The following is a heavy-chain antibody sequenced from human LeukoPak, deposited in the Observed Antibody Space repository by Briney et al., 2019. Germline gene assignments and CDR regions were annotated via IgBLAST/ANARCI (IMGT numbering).Heavy chain of an antibody. Sequence: SETLSLTCTVSGGSISSYYWSWIRQPPGKGLEWIGYIYYSGSTNYNPSLKSRVTISVDTSKNQFSLKLSSVTAADTAVYYCAGVEGYCSGGSCYYAFDIWGQGTMVTVSS. CDR1: GGSISSYY. V-gene: IGHV4-59*01. D-gene: IGHD2-15*01. CDR2: IYYSGST. CDR3: AGVEGYCSGGSCYYAFDI. J-gene: IGHJ3*02.